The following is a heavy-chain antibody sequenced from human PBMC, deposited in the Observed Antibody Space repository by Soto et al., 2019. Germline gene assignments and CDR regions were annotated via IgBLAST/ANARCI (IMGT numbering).Heavy chain of an antibody. CDR2: IYYSGST. CDR3: ARVFGFGGMDV. CDR1: GGSISSGGYY. D-gene: IGHD3-10*01. J-gene: IGHJ6*02. V-gene: IGHV4-31*03. Sequence: QVQLQESGPGLVKPSQTLSLTCTVSGGSISSGGYYWSWIRQHPGKGLEWIGYIYYSGSTYYNPSLKSRVTISVDTAKTQCSLKLSSVTAADTAVYYCARVFGFGGMDVWGQGTTVTVSS.